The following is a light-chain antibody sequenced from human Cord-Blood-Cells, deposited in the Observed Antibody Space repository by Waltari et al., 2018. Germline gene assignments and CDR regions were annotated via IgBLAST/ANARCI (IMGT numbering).Light chain of an antibody. CDR3: QQSYSTLYS. J-gene: IGKJ2*03. Sequence: DIQMTQSPSSLSASVGDRVPITCRASQSISSYLNWYQQKPGKAPKLLIYAASSLQSGVPSSFSGSGSGTDFTLTISSLQPEDFATYYCQQSYSTLYSFGQGTKLEIK. V-gene: IGKV1-39*01. CDR1: QSISSY. CDR2: AAS.